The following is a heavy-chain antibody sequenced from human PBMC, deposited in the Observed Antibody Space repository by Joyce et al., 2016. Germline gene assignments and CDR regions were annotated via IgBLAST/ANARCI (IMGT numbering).Heavy chain of an antibody. J-gene: IGHJ4*02. CDR3: ARSQWLAPLMY. V-gene: IGHV4-34*02. Sequence: QVQLQQWGAGLLKTSETLSLTCAVYSGPFSGFFWSWVSQPPGKGLEWIGDITNSGATHYNPSLKSRLTMSVDTSRKEFSLELSSVTVADTAIYYCARSQWLAPLMYWGQGTPVTVSS. CDR1: SGPFSGFF. D-gene: IGHD6-19*01. CDR2: ITNSGAT.